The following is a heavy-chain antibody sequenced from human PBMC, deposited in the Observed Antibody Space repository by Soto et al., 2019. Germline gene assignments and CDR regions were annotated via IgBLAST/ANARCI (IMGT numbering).Heavy chain of an antibody. J-gene: IGHJ6*02. CDR1: GYTFTSYY. Sequence: QVQLVQSGAEVKKPGASVKVSCKASGYTFTSYYMHWVRRAPGQGLEWMGIINPSGGSTSYAQKFQGRVTMTRDTSTSTVYMELSGLRSEDTAVYYCARGGGSYGMDVWGQGTTVTVSS. CDR2: INPSGGST. D-gene: IGHD5-12*01. V-gene: IGHV1-46*01. CDR3: ARGGGSYGMDV.